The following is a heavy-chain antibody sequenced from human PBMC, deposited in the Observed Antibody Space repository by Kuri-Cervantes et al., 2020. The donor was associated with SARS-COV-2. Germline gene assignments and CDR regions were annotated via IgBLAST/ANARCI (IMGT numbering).Heavy chain of an antibody. Sequence: ASVKVSCKASGYTFTGYYMHWMRQAPGQGLEWMGWINPNSGGTNYAQKFQGRVTMTRDTSISTAYMELSRLRSDDTAVYYCARADWVTIRFSRGPHFDYWGQGTLVTVSS. D-gene: IGHD3-3*01. CDR2: INPNSGGT. J-gene: IGHJ4*02. CDR1: GYTFTGYY. CDR3: ARADWVTIRFSRGPHFDY. V-gene: IGHV1-2*02.